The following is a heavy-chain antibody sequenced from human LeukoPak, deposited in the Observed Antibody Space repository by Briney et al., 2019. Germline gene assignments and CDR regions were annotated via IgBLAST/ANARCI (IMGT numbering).Heavy chain of an antibody. D-gene: IGHD3-22*01. CDR1: GFTFSNHW. CDR2: INQGGSEM. CDR3: ARDQGSMIVVRTTKWYFDL. J-gene: IGHJ2*01. Sequence: GGCLSLACAASGFTFSNHWMSWVRQAPGKGLEWLANINQGGSEMYYVDSVKGRFTISRDNGKNSLYLQINSLRADDTAVYYCARDQGSMIVVRTTKWYFDLWGRGNLVTVSS. V-gene: IGHV3-7*01.